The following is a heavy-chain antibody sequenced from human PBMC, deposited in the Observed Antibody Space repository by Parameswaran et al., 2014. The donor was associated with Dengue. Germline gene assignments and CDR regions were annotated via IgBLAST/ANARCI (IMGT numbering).Heavy chain of an antibody. CDR2: ISSSGSTI. V-gene: IGHV3-11*01. D-gene: IGHD6-25*01. J-gene: IGHJ4*02. CDR3: ARTSLRPRPAAFDY. Sequence: RWIRQPPGKGLEWVSYISSSGSTIYYADSVKGRFTISRDNAKNSLYLQMNSLRAEDTAVYYCARTSLRPRPAAFDYWGQGTLVTVSS.